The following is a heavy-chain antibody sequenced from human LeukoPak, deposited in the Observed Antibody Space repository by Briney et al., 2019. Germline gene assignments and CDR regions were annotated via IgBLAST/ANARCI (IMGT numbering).Heavy chain of an antibody. J-gene: IGHJ4*02. CDR1: GFTFSSYS. CDR3: ARDSYGHDY. CDR2: ISSSSSTI. V-gene: IGHV3-48*01. D-gene: IGHD5-18*01. Sequence: PGGSLRLSCAASGFTFSSYSMNWVRQAPGKGLEWVSYISSSSSTIYYADSVKGRFTISRDNAKNSLYLQMNSLRAEDTAVYYCARDSYGHDYWGQGTLVTVSS.